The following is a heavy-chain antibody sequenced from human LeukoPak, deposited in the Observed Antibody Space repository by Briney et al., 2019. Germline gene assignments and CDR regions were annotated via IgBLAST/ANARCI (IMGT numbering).Heavy chain of an antibody. Sequence: GGSLRLSCAASGFTFSRYWMHWVRQAPGKGLMWVSRISPDGSTTLYADSVKGRFTISRDNSKNTLFLQMNSLRAEDTAVYYCAKDIAAAGGPCAYWGRGTLVTVSS. D-gene: IGHD6-13*01. CDR3: AKDIAAAGGPCAY. CDR1: GFTFSRYW. V-gene: IGHV3-74*03. J-gene: IGHJ4*02. CDR2: ISPDGSTT.